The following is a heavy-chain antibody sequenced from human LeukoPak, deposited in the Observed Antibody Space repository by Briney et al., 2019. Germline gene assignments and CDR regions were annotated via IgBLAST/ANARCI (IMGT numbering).Heavy chain of an antibody. V-gene: IGHV4-39*01. CDR1: GGSISSSSYY. D-gene: IGHD5-18*01. Sequence: SETLSLTCTVSGGSISSSSYYWGWIRQPPGKGLEWIGSIYYSGSTYYSPSLKSRVTISIDTSKNQFSLKLSSVTAADTAVYYCARRHRGYSYGYGDYWGQGTLVTVSS. CDR3: ARRHRGYSYGYGDY. J-gene: IGHJ4*02. CDR2: IYYSGST.